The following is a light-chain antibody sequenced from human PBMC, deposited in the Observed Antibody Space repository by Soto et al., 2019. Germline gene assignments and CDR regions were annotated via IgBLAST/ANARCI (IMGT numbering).Light chain of an antibody. CDR3: MQRIEFPFT. V-gene: IGKV2-40*01. J-gene: IGKJ3*01. CDR1: QSLLHSDDGHTY. Sequence: DIVLTQTPISLPVTPGEPASISCRSSQSLLHSDDGHTYLDWYLQRPGQSPHLLIYMLSYRASGVPDRFSGSGSGNDFTLNISRVEAEDVGVYYCMQRIEFPFTFGPGTKVDIK. CDR2: MLS.